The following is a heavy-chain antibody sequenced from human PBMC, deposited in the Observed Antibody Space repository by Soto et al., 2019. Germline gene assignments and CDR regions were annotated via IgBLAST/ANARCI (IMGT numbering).Heavy chain of an antibody. CDR2: INPSGGST. CDR1: GYTFTSYY. D-gene: IGHD6-13*01. CDR3: ARDPTKYSSSWYPPLDY. Sequence: GASVKVSCKASGYTFTSYYMHWVRQAPGQGLEWMGIINPSGGSTSYAQKFQGRVTMTRDTSTSTVYMELSSLRSEDTAVYYCARDPTKYSSSWYPPLDYWGQGTLVTV. J-gene: IGHJ4*02. V-gene: IGHV1-46*01.